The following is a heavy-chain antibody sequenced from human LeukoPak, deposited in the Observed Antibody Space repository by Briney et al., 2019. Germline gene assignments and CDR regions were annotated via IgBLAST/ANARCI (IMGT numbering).Heavy chain of an antibody. CDR3: ARGFRDTDMFLDY. J-gene: IGHJ4*02. CDR2: ISSSCSTM. D-gene: IGHD5-18*01. CDR1: GITFSSYE. Sequence: GGSLRLSCAASGITFSSYEMNWVRQAPGKGLELVSCISSSCSTMYYADSVKGRFTISRDNAKNSLYLQMNSLRVEDTAVEYCARGFRDTDMFLDYWGQGPLVTVSS. V-gene: IGHV3-48*03.